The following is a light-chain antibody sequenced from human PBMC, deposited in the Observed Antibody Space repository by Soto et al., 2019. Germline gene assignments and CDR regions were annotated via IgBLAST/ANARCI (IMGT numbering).Light chain of an antibody. V-gene: IGLV3-21*04. CDR1: NIGSKS. J-gene: IGLJ7*01. Sequence: SYELTQPPSVSVAPGKTARITCGGNNIGSKSVHWYQQKPGRAPVLVIYYDSDRPSGIPERFSGSNSGNTATLTISRVEAGDEADYYCQVWDSSSDHPGAVFGGGTQLTVL. CDR2: YDS. CDR3: QVWDSSSDHPGAV.